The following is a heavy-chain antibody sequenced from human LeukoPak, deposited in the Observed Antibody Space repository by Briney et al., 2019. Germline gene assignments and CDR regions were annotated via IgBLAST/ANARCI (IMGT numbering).Heavy chain of an antibody. V-gene: IGHV3-7*01. J-gene: IGHJ4*02. D-gene: IGHD5-18*01. CDR3: AAGALIQLWPGGDY. CDR1: GFTFSSYW. CDR2: IKQDGSEK. Sequence: GGSLRLSCAASGFTFSSYWMSWVRQAPGKGLEWVANIKQDGSEKYYVDSVKGRFTISRDNAKNSLYLQMNSLGAEDTAVYYCAAGALIQLWPGGDYWGQGTLVTVSS.